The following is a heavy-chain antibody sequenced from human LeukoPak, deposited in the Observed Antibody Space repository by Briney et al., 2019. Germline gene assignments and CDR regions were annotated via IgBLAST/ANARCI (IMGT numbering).Heavy chain of an antibody. CDR2: IWYDGSNK. CDR3: ARDPGQSYTSERWPEQ. V-gene: IGHV3-33*01. D-gene: IGHD5-24*01. Sequence: QPGGSLRLSCAASGFTFSSYGMHWVRQAPGKGLEWVAVIWYDGSNKYYADSVKGRFTISRDNSKNTLYLQMNSLRAEDTAVYYCARDPGQSYTSERWPEQRGQGTLVTVSS. J-gene: IGHJ4*02. CDR1: GFTFSSYG.